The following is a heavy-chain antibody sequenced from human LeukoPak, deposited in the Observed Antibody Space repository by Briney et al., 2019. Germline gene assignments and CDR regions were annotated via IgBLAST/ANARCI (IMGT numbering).Heavy chain of an antibody. D-gene: IGHD6-13*01. Sequence: GESLKISCKGSGYSFTSYWIAWVRQMPGKGLEWMGILYPGDSDTRYSPSFQGQVTISADRSITTAYLQWSSLKASDTAMYYCARLYLPYTSAWYGSAFDIWGQGTMVTVSS. V-gene: IGHV5-51*01. J-gene: IGHJ3*02. CDR2: LYPGDSDT. CDR3: ARLYLPYTSAWYGSAFDI. CDR1: GYSFTSYW.